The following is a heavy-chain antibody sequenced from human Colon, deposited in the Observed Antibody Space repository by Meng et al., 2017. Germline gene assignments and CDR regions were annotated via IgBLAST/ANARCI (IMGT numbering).Heavy chain of an antibody. CDR2: IKPDGSER. CDR3: ARGGSYYGDY. J-gene: IGHJ4*02. CDR1: GFTFSTYW. Sequence: GESLKISCVASGFTFSTYWMSWVRLAPGKGLEWVATIKPDGSERYYVDSVKGRLTMSRDNAKNSLYLQMNSLRAEDTAVYYCARGGSYYGDYWGQGTLVTSPQ. V-gene: IGHV3-7*01. D-gene: IGHD1-26*01.